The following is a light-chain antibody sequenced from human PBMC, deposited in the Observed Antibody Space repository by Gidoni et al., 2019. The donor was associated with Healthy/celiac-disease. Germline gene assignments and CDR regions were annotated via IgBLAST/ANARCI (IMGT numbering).Light chain of an antibody. CDR3: SSYTSSSIYVV. Sequence: QSALTQPASVSGSPGQSITISCTGTSSDVGCYNYVSWYQQHPGKAPKLMIYEVSNRPSGVSNRFSGSKSGNTASLTISGLQAEDEADYYCSSYTSSSIYVVFGRGTKLTVL. V-gene: IGLV2-14*01. J-gene: IGLJ2*01. CDR2: EVS. CDR1: SSDVGCYNY.